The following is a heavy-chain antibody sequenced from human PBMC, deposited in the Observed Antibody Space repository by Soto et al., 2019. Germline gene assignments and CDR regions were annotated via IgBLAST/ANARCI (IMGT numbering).Heavy chain of an antibody. CDR1: GFTVSSNY. J-gene: IGHJ4*02. V-gene: IGHV3-66*04. D-gene: IGHD5-18*01. CDR2: IYSGGSA. Sequence: EVQLVESGGGLVQPGGSLRLSRAASGFTVSSNYMSWVRQAPGKGLEWVSVIYSGGSAYYADSVKGRFTISRDNSKNTLYLQMNSLRAEDTAVYYCARHGYSHGGGYFDYWGQGTLVTVSS. CDR3: ARHGYSHGGGYFDY.